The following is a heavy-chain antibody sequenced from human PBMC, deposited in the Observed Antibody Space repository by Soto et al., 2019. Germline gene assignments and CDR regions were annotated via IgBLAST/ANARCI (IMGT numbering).Heavy chain of an antibody. J-gene: IGHJ6*02. CDR2: ISAYNGNT. CDR1: GYTFTSYG. V-gene: IGHV1-18*01. CDR3: ARDFNRYFDWCSSGMDV. D-gene: IGHD3-9*01. Sequence: QVQLVQSGAEVKKPGASVKVSCKASGYTFTSYGTSWVRQAPGQGLEWMGWISAYNGNTNYAQKLQGRVTMTTDTSTSSAYMELRSLRSDDTAVYYCARDFNRYFDWCSSGMDVWGQGTTVTVSS.